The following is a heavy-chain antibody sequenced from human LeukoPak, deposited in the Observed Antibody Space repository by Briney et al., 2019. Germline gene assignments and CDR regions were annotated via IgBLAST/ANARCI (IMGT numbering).Heavy chain of an antibody. Sequence: GGSLRLSCAASGFTFSNAWMSWVRQAPGKGLEWVGRIKSKTDGGTTDYAAPVKGRFTISRDDSKNTLYLQMNSLKTEDTAVYYCTTDPDPNYDFWSGPPMRNWGQGTLVTVSS. D-gene: IGHD3-3*01. V-gene: IGHV3-15*01. J-gene: IGHJ4*02. CDR3: TTDPDPNYDFWSGPPMRN. CDR1: GFTFSNAW. CDR2: IKSKTDGGTT.